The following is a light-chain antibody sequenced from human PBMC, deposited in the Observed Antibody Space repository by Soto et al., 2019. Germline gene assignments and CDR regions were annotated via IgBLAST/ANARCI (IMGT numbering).Light chain of an antibody. CDR2: EAS. CDR1: QTITIW. V-gene: IGKV1-5*03. Sequence: DIQMTQSPSTLSASVGDRVTITCRASQTITIWLAWYQQKPGKAPKLLIYEASRLETGVPSRFSGSGSGTEFTLTISSLQPDDFATYYCQQYNSYPVTFGQGTKLQIK. J-gene: IGKJ2*01. CDR3: QQYNSYPVT.